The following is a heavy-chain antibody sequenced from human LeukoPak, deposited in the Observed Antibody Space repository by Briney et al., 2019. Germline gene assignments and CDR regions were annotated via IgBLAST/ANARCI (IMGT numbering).Heavy chain of an antibody. CDR3: AKTRGYCSGGACYQDY. CDR2: ISGSGGST. V-gene: IGHV3-23*01. D-gene: IGHD2-15*01. CDR1: GFTFSSYA. J-gene: IGHJ4*02. Sequence: GGSLRLSCAASGFTFSSYAMSWVRQAPGKGLEWVSAISGSGGSTYYADSVKGRFTISRDSSKKTLYLQTSSLRAEDTAVYYCAKTRGYCSGGACYQDYWGRGTLVTVSS.